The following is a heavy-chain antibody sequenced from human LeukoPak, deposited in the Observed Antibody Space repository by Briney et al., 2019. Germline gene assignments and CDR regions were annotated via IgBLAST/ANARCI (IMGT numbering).Heavy chain of an antibody. CDR1: GGSISSYY. J-gene: IGHJ4*02. Sequence: PSETLSLTCSVSGGSISSYYWSWIRQPPGKGLEWIGYIYYSGTTNYNPPLKSRVTISVDTSKNQFSLKLNSVTAADTAVYYCARGTSSGWYGFDSWGQGTLVTVSS. V-gene: IGHV4-59*01. CDR3: ARGTSSGWYGFDS. D-gene: IGHD6-19*01. CDR2: IYYSGTT.